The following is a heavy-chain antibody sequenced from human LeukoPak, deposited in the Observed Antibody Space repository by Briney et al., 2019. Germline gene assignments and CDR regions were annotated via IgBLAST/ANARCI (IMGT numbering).Heavy chain of an antibody. J-gene: IGHJ4*02. CDR2: ISGSGGST. V-gene: IGHV3-23*01. Sequence: GGSLRLSCAASGFTFDDYGMSWVRQAPGKGLEWVSAISGSGGSTYYADPVKGRFTISRDNSKNTLYLQMNSLRAEDTAVYYCATLPIVGARGVDYWGQGTLVTVSS. CDR1: GFTFDDYG. D-gene: IGHD1-26*01. CDR3: ATLPIVGARGVDY.